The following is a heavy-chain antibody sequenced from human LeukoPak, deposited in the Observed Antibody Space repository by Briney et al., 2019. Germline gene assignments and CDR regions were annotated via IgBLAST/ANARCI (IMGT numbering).Heavy chain of an antibody. CDR2: IIPIFGTA. V-gene: IGHV1-69*05. J-gene: IGHJ4*02. Sequence: ASVKVSCKASGGTFSSYAINWVRQAPGQGLEWMGRIIPIFGTANYAQKFQGRVTITTDESTSTAYMELSSLRSEDTAVYYCARSHYYDSSGHFDYWGQGTLVTVSS. CDR1: GGTFSSYA. CDR3: ARSHYYDSSGHFDY. D-gene: IGHD3-22*01.